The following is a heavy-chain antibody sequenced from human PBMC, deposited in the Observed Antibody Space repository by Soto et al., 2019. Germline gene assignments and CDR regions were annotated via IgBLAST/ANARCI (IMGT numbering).Heavy chain of an antibody. CDR3: AINEGTDGYKFAY. CDR2: IIPLFGTA. CDR1: GGTFSTYD. J-gene: IGHJ4*02. D-gene: IGHD5-12*01. V-gene: IGHV1-69*01. Sequence: QVQLVQSGAEVKKPGSSVKVSCKASGGTFSTYDICWVRQAPGQGLEWMGGIIPLFGTANYEQKFQGRATIIADESTRTAYMELRRRRSEDTAVYYCAINEGTDGYKFAYWGQGTLVTVSS.